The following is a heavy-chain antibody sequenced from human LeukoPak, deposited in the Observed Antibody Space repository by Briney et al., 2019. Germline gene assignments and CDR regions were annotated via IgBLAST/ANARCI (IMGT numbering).Heavy chain of an antibody. CDR1: GGSISSYY. J-gene: IGHJ4*02. CDR2: IYYSGST. D-gene: IGHD3-16*01. V-gene: IGHV4-59*12. CDR3: ARVGGDYYFDY. Sequence: SETLSLTCTVSGGSISSYYWSWIWQPPGKGLEWIGYIYYSGSTNYNPSLKSRVTISVDTSKNQFSLKLSSVTAADTAVYYCARVGGDYYFDYWGQGTLVTVSS.